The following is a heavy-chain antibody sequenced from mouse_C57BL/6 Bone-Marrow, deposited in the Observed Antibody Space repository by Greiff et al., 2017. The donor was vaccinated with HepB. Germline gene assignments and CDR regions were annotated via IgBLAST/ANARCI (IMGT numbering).Heavy chain of an antibody. J-gene: IGHJ1*03. D-gene: IGHD2-3*01. CDR1: GYTFTDYY. CDR2: IYPGSGNT. Sequence: VKLMESGAELVRPGASVKLSCKASGYTFTDYYINWVKQRPGQGLEWIARIYPGSGNTYYNEKFKGKATLTAEKSSSTAYMQLSSLTSEDSAVYFCASRFYDGYPDWYFDVWGTGTTVTVSS. V-gene: IGHV1-76*01. CDR3: ASRFYDGYPDWYFDV.